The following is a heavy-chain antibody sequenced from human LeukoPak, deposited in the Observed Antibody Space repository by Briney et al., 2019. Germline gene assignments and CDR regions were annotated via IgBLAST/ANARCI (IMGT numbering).Heavy chain of an antibody. CDR2: INPSGGST. J-gene: IGHJ6*03. V-gene: IGHV1-46*01. CDR3: ALGDAVTHYYYYMDV. D-gene: IGHD3-16*01. CDR1: GYTFTSYY. Sequence: ASVKVSCKASGYTFTSYYMHWVRQAPGQGLEWMGIINPSGGSTSYAQKFQGRVTMTRDTSTSTVYMELSSLRSEDTAVYYCALGDAVTHYYYYMDVWGKGTTVTVSS.